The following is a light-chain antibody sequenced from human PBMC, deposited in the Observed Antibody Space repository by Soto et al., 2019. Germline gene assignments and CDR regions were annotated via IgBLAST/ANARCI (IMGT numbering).Light chain of an antibody. Sequence: ALTQSPGTLSSSPGERATLSCRASQAVSSNYLAWYQQKPGQAPRLLISGASGRATGVPDRFSGSGSGTDFTLTITRLEPDDSAVYYCQQHGISHITFGQGTRLEIK. V-gene: IGKV3-20*01. CDR1: QAVSSNY. CDR2: GAS. J-gene: IGKJ5*01. CDR3: QQHGISHIT.